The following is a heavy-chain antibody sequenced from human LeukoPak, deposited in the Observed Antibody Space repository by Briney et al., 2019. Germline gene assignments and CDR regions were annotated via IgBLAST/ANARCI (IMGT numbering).Heavy chain of an antibody. CDR1: GFTFSNYA. D-gene: IGHD3-16*01. CDR2: ISGSGDNT. J-gene: IGHJ4*02. CDR3: AKEQGGGKPFDH. V-gene: IGHV3-23*01. Sequence: PGGSLRLSCAVSGFTFSNYAMSWVRQAPGKGLEWVSAISGSGDNTYYADSVKGRFTISRDRSKNTVNLEMNSLRVEDTALYYCAKEQGGGKPFDHWGQGTLVTVSS.